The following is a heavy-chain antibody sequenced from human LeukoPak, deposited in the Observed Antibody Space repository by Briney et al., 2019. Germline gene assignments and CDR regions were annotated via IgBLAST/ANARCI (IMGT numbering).Heavy chain of an antibody. D-gene: IGHD2-21*02. J-gene: IGHJ6*02. CDR3: ARGGDCGGDCYAVNYYGVDV. Sequence: SETLSLTCSVSGDSIDSVSYYWGWIRQAPGKGPEWIASIDYSGRTFYNPSLKSRVTISVDTSKNQFSLKLSSVTAADTAVYYCARGGDCGGDCYAVNYYGVDVWGQGTTVTVSS. V-gene: IGHV4-39*07. CDR2: IDYSGRT. CDR1: GDSIDSVSYY.